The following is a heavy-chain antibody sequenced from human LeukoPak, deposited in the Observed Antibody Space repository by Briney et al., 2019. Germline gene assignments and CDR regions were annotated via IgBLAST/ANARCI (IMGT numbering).Heavy chain of an antibody. J-gene: IGHJ4*02. CDR1: GGSISNSNYY. CDR2: IYYSGST. CDR3: ARGHSSVVTAIPYYFDY. Sequence: SETLSLTCTVSGGSISNSNYYWGWIRQPPGKGLEWIGSIYYSGSTYYNPSLKSRVTISVDTSKNQFSLKLNSVAAADTAVYYCARGHSSVVTAIPYYFDYWGQGTLVTVSS. V-gene: IGHV4-39*01. D-gene: IGHD2-21*02.